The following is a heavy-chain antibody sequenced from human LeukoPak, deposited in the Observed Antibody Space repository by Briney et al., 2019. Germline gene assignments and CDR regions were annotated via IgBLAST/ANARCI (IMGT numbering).Heavy chain of an antibody. CDR2: ISSSGSTI. CDR1: GFTFSSYE. CDR3: ARDYGGSSPFDY. V-gene: IGHV3-48*03. J-gene: IGHJ4*02. Sequence: GGSLRLSCAASGFTFSSYEMHWVRQAPGKGLEWVSYISSSGSTIYYADSVKGRFTISRDNAKNSLYLQMNSLRAEDTAVYYCARDYGGSSPFDYWGQGTLVTVPS. D-gene: IGHD4-23*01.